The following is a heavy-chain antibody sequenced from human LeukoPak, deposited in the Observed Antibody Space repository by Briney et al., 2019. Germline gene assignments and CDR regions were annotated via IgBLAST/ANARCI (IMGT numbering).Heavy chain of an antibody. D-gene: IGHD2-15*01. V-gene: IGHV3-21*01. CDR3: ARDGGGYYYFDY. CDR1: GFTFSSYS. J-gene: IGHJ4*02. CDR2: ISSSSSYI. Sequence: KPGGSLRLSCAASGFTFSSYSMNWVRQAPGKGLEWVSSISSSSSYIYYADSVKGRFTISRDNAKNSLYLQMNSLRAEDTAVYYCARDGGGYYYFDYWGQGTLVTVSS.